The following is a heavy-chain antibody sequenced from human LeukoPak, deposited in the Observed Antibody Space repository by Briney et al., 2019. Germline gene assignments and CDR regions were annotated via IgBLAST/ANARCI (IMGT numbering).Heavy chain of an antibody. CDR2: IYSSGNT. V-gene: IGHV4-61*02. D-gene: IGHD4-23*01. CDR1: GGSISSGNYH. J-gene: IGHJ4*02. Sequence: SETLSLTCTVSGGSISSGNYHWIWIRQPAGKGLEWIGRIYSSGNTNYNPSLKSRVSISIDTSKNQFSLRLSSVTAADTALYYCARRSTVLTANYEYWGQGTLVTVSS. CDR3: ARRSTVLTANYEY.